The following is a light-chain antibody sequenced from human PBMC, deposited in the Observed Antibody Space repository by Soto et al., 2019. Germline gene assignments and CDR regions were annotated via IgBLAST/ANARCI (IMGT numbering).Light chain of an antibody. CDR1: SSNIGAGYD. J-gene: IGLJ1*01. V-gene: IGLV1-40*01. CDR2: ANN. Sequence: QSVLTQPPPVSGAPGQRVTISCTGSSSNIGAGYDVHWYQQLPGAAPKLLIYANNNRPSGVPDRFSGSKSDTSASLAITGLQAEDEADYYCQSYDSSLSRSYVFGTGTKLTVL. CDR3: QSYDSSLSRSYV.